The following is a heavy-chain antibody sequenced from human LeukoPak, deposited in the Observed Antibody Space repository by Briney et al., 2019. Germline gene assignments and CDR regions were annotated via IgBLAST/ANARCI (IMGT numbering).Heavy chain of an antibody. D-gene: IGHD5-18*01. V-gene: IGHV4-61*02. J-gene: IGHJ6*03. CDR3: ARAGSGYSYGSAYYYYMDV. CDR2: IYTSGST. CDR1: GGSISSGSYY. Sequence: PSETLSLTCTVSGGSISSGSYYWSWIRQPAGKGLEWIGRIYTSGSTNYNPSLKSRVTMSVDTSKNQFSLKLSSVTAADTAVYYCARAGSGYSYGSAYYYYMDVWGRGTTVTISS.